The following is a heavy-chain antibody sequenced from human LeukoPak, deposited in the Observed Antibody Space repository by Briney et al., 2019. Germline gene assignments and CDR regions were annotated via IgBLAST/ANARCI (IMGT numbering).Heavy chain of an antibody. V-gene: IGHV3-23*01. CDR3: AKDIQCTY. D-gene: IGHD2-21*01. CDR1: GXTFSSSA. Sequence: GGSLRLSCAASGXTFSSSAMTWVRQAPGKGLEWVSLISGSGGNTYYADSVKGRLTISGDNSKNTLYLQMNSLRAEDTAVYYCAKDIQCTYWGQGTLVTVSS. J-gene: IGHJ4*02. CDR2: ISGSGGNT.